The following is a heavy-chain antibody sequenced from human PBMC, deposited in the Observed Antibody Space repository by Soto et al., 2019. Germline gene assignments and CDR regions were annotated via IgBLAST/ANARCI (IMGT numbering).Heavy chain of an antibody. CDR1: GFTVSSNY. J-gene: IGHJ6*02. CDR3: ARVGGLAARYYYGMDV. V-gene: IGHV3-53*01. D-gene: IGHD6-6*01. Sequence: EVQLVESGGGLIQPGGSLRLSCAASGFTVSSNYMSWVRQAPGKGLEWVSVIYSGGSTYYADSVKGRFTISRDNSKTTLYLQMNSLRAEDTAVYYCARVGGLAARYYYGMDVWGQGTTVTVSS. CDR2: IYSGGST.